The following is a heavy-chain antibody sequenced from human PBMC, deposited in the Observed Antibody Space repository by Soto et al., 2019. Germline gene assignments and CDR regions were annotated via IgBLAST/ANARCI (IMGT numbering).Heavy chain of an antibody. CDR2: ISAYNGNT. V-gene: IGHV1-18*01. CDR3: ARVWGSGGYRTKDAFDI. J-gene: IGHJ3*02. Sequence: ASVKVSCKASGGTFSSYAISWVRPAPGQGLEWMGWISAYNGNTNYAQKLQGRVTMTTDTSTSTAYLELRSLRSDDTAVYYCARVWGSGGYRTKDAFDIWGQGTMVTV. D-gene: IGHD2-15*01. CDR1: GGTFSSYA.